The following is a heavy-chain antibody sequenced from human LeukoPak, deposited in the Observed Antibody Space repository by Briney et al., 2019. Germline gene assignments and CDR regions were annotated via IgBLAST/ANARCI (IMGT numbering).Heavy chain of an antibody. J-gene: IGHJ4*02. Sequence: GGSLRLSCAASGFSFSNYGMNWVRQAPGKGLEWVSGITGGGITYYADSVKGRFTISRDNSKNTLYLQMNSLGAEDTAVYYCAKDWGWIQFFYRGQGTLVTVSS. CDR3: AKDWGWIQFFY. V-gene: IGHV3-23*01. CDR1: GFSFSNYG. CDR2: ITGGGIT. D-gene: IGHD5-18*01.